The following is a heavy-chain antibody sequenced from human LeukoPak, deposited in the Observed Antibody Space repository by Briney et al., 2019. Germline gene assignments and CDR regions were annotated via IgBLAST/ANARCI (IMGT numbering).Heavy chain of an antibody. J-gene: IGHJ4*02. CDR2: ISDSGGST. CDR3: AKESSGGWYFDY. D-gene: IGHD6-19*01. V-gene: IGHV3-23*01. Sequence: GGSLRLSCGASGFTFRSYAMSWVRQAPGKGLEWVSGISDSGGSTYYADSVKGRFTISRDNSKNSLYLQMNSLRAEDTAVYYCAKESSGGWYFDYWGQGTLVTVSS. CDR1: GFTFRSYA.